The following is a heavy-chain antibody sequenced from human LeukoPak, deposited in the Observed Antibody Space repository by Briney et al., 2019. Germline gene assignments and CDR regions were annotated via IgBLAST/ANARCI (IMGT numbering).Heavy chain of an antibody. CDR2: IKSETDGGTT. D-gene: IGHD3-10*01. CDR3: ARDYYDSGSYPRCFDP. CDR1: GFTFSSYS. Sequence: GGSLRLSCAASGFTFSSYSMNWVRQTPERGLEWVGRIKSETDGGTTDYAALIKGRITISRADSRNTMYLQMNSLRAEDTAVYYCARDYYDSGSYPRCFDPWGQGTLVTVSS. J-gene: IGHJ5*02. V-gene: IGHV3-15*05.